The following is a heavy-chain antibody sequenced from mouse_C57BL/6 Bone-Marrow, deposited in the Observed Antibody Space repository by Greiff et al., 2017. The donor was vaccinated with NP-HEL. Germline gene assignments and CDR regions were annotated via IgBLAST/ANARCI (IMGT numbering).Heavy chain of an antibody. V-gene: IGHV1-81*01. CDR1: GYTFTSYG. CDR3: ARAILPIYYGPWFAY. J-gene: IGHJ3*01. CDR2: IYPRSGNT. Sequence: QVQLQQSGAELARPGASVKLSCKASGYTFTSYGISWVKQRTGQGLEWIGEIYPRSGNTYYNQKFKGKATLTADKSSSTAYMELRSLTSEDSAVYFCARAILPIYYGPWFAYWGQGTLVTVSA. D-gene: IGHD2-1*01.